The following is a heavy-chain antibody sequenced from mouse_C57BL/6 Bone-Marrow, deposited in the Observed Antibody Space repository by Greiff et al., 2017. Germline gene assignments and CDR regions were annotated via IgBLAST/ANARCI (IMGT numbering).Heavy chain of an antibody. V-gene: IGHV1-64*01. J-gene: IGHJ1*03. D-gene: IGHD1-1*01. CDR1: GYTFTSYW. CDR2: IHPNSGST. CDR3: ARDYDYYGSSWYFDV. Sequence: QVQLQQPGAELVKPGASVKLSCKASGYTFTSYWMHWVKQRPGQGLEWIGMIHPNSGSTNYNEKFKSKATLTVDKSSSTAYMQLSSLTSEDSAVYYCARDYDYYGSSWYFDVWGTGTTVTVSS.